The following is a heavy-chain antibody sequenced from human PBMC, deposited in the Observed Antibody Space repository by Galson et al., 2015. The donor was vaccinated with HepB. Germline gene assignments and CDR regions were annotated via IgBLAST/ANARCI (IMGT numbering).Heavy chain of an antibody. J-gene: IGHJ5*02. CDR2: IKSKTSGGTT. D-gene: IGHD3-22*01. Sequence: SLRLSCAASGFTFSNAWMSWVRQAPGKGLEWVGRIKSKTSGGTTDYAAPVKGGFTISRDDSKNTVYLQMNSLISEDTAVYFCTTGYYDSTADFDPWGQGTRVTVSS. V-gene: IGHV3-15*01. CDR3: TTGYYDSTADFDP. CDR1: GFTFSNAW.